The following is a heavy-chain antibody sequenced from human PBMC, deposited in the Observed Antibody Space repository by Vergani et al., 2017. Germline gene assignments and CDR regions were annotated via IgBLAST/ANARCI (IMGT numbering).Heavy chain of an antibody. V-gene: IGHV1-69-2*01. Sequence: EVQLLQSGAEVKKPGATVKISCKVSGYTFIDYYMHWVRQAPGKGLEWMGLVDPEDDDRIYSDKFECRVTITADTSTDTVYMDVSNLRSEDTDVYYCARSGMGCSSTPCYAGHDFDPWGQGTLVIVSS. CDR2: VDPEDDDR. D-gene: IGHD2-2*01. CDR1: GYTFIDYY. J-gene: IGHJ5*02. CDR3: ARSGMGCSSTPCYAGHDFDP.